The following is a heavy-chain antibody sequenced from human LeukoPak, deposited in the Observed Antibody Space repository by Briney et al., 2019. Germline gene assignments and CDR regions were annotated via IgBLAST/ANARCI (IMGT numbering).Heavy chain of an antibody. D-gene: IGHD5-12*01. V-gene: IGHV3-15*01. J-gene: IGHJ4*02. Sequence: SGGSLRLSCAASGFTFSNVWMSWVRQAPGKGLGWVGRIKSITDGGTEDYAAPVRGRLTISRDDSKNTLYPQMNSLKTEDTAVYYCTTSSDYEGLFDYWGQGTLVTVSS. CDR1: GFTFSNVW. CDR3: TTSSDYEGLFDY. CDR2: IKSITDGGTE.